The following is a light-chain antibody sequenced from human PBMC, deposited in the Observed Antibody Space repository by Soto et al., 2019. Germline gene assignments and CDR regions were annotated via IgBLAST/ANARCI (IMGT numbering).Light chain of an antibody. Sequence: VLTQSPGTLSLSPGEGATLSCRASQRVASDLAWYLQKPGQPPRLLIYDACIRATGIPDRISGSGSERDCTLTISRLEPEDAAVYYCQQYLNSPLTFGQGTKLEIK. CDR3: QQYLNSPLT. J-gene: IGKJ1*01. V-gene: IGKV3-20*01. CDR2: DAC. CDR1: QRVASD.